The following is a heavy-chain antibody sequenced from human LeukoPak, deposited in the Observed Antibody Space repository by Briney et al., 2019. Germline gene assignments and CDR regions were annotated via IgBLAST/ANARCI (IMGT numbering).Heavy chain of an antibody. D-gene: IGHD2-8*02. CDR2: ISYDGSNK. CDR3: ATAFGTGAPFEY. V-gene: IGHV3-30-3*01. J-gene: IGHJ4*02. CDR1: GFTFSSYA. Sequence: GRSLRLSCAASGFTFSSYAMHWVRQAPGKGLEWVAVISYDGSNKYYADSVKGRFTISRDNSKNTLYLQMNSLRAEDTAVYYCATAFGTGAPFEYWGQGTLVTVSS.